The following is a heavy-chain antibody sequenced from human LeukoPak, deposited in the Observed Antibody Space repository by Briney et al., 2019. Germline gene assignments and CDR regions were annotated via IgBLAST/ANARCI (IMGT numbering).Heavy chain of an antibody. CDR1: GFTFSSYG. CDR2: ISGSGGSGGNT. CDR3: ARVPTQWLASQLDY. V-gene: IGHV3-21*01. J-gene: IGHJ4*02. D-gene: IGHD6-19*01. Sequence: GGSLRLSCAASGFTFSSYGMSWVRQAPGKGLEWVSSISGSGGSGGNTHYADSVKGRFTISRDNAKNSLYLQMNSLRAEDTAVYYCARVPTQWLASQLDYWGQGTLVSVSS.